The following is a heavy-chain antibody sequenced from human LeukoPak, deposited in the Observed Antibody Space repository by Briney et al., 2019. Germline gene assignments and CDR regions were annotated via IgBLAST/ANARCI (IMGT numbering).Heavy chain of an antibody. Sequence: GGSLRLSCAASGVTVSSIYMSWVRQTPGKGLEWVSVIYSVGTTHYADPVKGRFNIARDNSKNTLYLQMSSLRVEDTAVYYCAGAAASTYYYHGLNIGGQGTPATV. CDR3: AGAAASTYYYHGLNI. CDR2: IYSVGTT. D-gene: IGHD2-15*01. V-gene: IGHV3-66*01. CDR1: GVTVSSIY. J-gene: IGHJ6*02.